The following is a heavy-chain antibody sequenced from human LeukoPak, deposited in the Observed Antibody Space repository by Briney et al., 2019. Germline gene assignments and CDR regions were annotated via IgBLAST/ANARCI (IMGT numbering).Heavy chain of an antibody. CDR1: GYAFTDSG. V-gene: IGHV1-18*01. D-gene: IGHD6-19*01. CDR3: ARGIAVAGTGDY. J-gene: IGHJ4*02. CDR2: ISTYNGNT. Sequence: ASVKVSCKPSGYAFTDSGISWVRPAPGLGLEWMGWISTYNGNTHYAQKLQGRVTMTTDTSTRTAYMELRSLRSDDTAMYYCARGIAVAGTGDYWGQGTLVTVSS.